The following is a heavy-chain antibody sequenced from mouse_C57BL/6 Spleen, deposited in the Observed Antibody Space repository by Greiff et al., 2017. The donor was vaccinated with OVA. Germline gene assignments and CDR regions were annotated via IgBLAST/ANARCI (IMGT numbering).Heavy chain of an antibody. J-gene: IGHJ3*01. CDR1: GYTFTDYE. CDR3: TGSAWFAY. V-gene: IGHV1-15*01. Sequence: VQLQQSGAELVRPGASVTLSCKASGYTFTDYEMHWVKQTPVHGLEWIGAIDPETGGTAYNQKFKGKAILTADKSSSTAYMELRSLTSEDSAVYYCTGSAWFAYWGQGTLVTVSA. CDR2: IDPETGGT.